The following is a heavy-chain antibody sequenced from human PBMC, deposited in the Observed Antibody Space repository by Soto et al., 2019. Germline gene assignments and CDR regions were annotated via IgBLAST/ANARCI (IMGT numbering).Heavy chain of an antibody. V-gene: IGHV3-30-3*01. D-gene: IGHD2-2*01. CDR2: TSYDGSDK. J-gene: IGHJ4*02. Sequence: QVQLVESGGGVVQPGRSLRLSCAASGFSFRGYAMHWVRQAPGKGLEWVAVTSYDGSDKDYADSVKGRFTISRDNSKNTMYLQMSSLRAEDTAVYYCARARLDTPALEYWGQGTQVTVSS. CDR1: GFSFRGYA. CDR3: ARARLDTPALEY.